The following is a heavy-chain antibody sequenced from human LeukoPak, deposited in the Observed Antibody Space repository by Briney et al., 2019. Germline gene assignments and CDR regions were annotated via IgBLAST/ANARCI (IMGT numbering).Heavy chain of an antibody. CDR1: GFTFDDYA. CDR3: AKDRRYSSGWYTFDI. D-gene: IGHD6-19*01. CDR2: ISWNSGSI. V-gene: IGHV3-9*01. Sequence: GRSLRLSCAASGFTFDDYAMHWVRQAPGKGLEWVSGISWNSGSIGYADSVKGRFTISRDNAKNSLYLQMNSLRAEDTAVYYCAKDRRYSSGWYTFDIWGQGTMVTVSS. J-gene: IGHJ3*02.